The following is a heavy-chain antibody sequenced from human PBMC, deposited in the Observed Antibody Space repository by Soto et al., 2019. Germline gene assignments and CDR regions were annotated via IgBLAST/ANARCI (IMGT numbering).Heavy chain of an antibody. V-gene: IGHV4-30-4*01. CDR3: ARVVVVPAAIRYYYYGMDV. D-gene: IGHD2-2*02. Sequence: TLSLTCTVSGGSISSGDYYWSWIRQAPGKGREWIGYIYYSGSTYYNPSLKSRVTISVDTSKNQFSLKLSSVTAADTAVYYCARVVVVPAAIRYYYYGMDVWGQGTTVTVSS. CDR1: GGSISSGDYY. J-gene: IGHJ6*02. CDR2: IYYSGST.